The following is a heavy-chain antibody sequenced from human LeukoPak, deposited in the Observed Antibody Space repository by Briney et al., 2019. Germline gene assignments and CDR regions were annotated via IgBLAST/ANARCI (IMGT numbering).Heavy chain of an antibody. CDR3: AELGITMIGGV. J-gene: IGHJ6*04. CDR2: ISSSSSYI. D-gene: IGHD3-10*02. Sequence: GGSLRLSCAASGFTFSGYSMNWVRQAPGKGLEWVSSISSSSSYIYYADSVKGRFTISRDNAKNSLYLQMNSLRAEDTAVYYCAELGITMIGGVWGKGTTVTTSS. CDR1: GFTFSGYS. V-gene: IGHV3-21*01.